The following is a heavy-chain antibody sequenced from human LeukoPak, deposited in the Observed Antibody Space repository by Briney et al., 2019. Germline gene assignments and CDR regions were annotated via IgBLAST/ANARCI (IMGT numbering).Heavy chain of an antibody. CDR2: IYYSGST. D-gene: IGHD3-10*01. J-gene: IGHJ4*02. Sequence: SETLSLTCTVSGGSISSYYWSWIRQPPGKGLEWIGYIYYSGSTNYNPSLKSRVTISVDTSKNQFSLKLSSVTAADTAVYYCARPRGSGSFYNGPYFDYWGQGTLVTVSS. V-gene: IGHV4-59*12. CDR1: GGSISSYY. CDR3: ARPRGSGSFYNGPYFDY.